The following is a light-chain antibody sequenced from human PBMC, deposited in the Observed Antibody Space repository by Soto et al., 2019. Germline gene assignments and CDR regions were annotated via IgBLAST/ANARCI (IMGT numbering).Light chain of an antibody. Sequence: ETVMTQSPATLSVSPGERATLSCRASQSVNSKLAWYQQKPGQAPRLLIHDASTRATGIPVRFSGSGSGTEFTLTISSLQSEDFAVYYCQQYSNWPLGFGGGTKVEIK. J-gene: IGKJ4*01. CDR3: QQYSNWPLG. CDR1: QSVNSK. CDR2: DAS. V-gene: IGKV3-15*01.